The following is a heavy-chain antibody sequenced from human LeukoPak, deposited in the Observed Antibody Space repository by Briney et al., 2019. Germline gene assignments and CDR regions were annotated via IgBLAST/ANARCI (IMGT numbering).Heavy chain of an antibody. CDR2: MNPNSGNT. CDR3: ARVETIFGVATTNL. CDR1: GYTFTSYD. V-gene: IGHV1-8*01. D-gene: IGHD3-3*01. J-gene: IGHJ4*02. Sequence: ASVKVSCKASGYTFTSYDINWVRQATGQGLEWMGWMNPNSGNTGYAQKFQGRVTMTRHTSISTAYMELSSLRSEDTAVYYCARVETIFGVATTNLWGQGTLVTVSS.